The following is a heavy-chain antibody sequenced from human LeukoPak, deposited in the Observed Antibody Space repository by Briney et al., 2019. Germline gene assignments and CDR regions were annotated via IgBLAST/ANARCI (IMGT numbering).Heavy chain of an antibody. CDR3: ARGLSGGDYFDY. CDR2: ISGSGGST. J-gene: IGHJ4*02. D-gene: IGHD2-15*01. V-gene: IGHV3-23*01. CDR1: GFTFSSYA. Sequence: GGSLRLSCAASGFTFSSYAMSWVRQAPGKGLEWVSAISGSGGSTYYADSVKGRFTISRDNSKNTLYLQMNSLRAEDTAVYYCARGLSGGDYFDYWGQGTLVTVSS.